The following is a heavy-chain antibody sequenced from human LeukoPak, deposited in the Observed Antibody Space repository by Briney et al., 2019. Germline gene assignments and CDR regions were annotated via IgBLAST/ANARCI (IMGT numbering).Heavy chain of an antibody. Sequence: ASVKVSCKTSGYTFTGYYMHWVRQAPGQGLEWMGWINPNSGVTNYVQKFQGRVTMTRDTSISTAYMELSRLRFDDTALYYCARSPHILTGENFDYWGQGTLVTVSS. CDR3: ARSPHILTGENFDY. V-gene: IGHV1-2*02. J-gene: IGHJ4*02. CDR1: GYTFTGYY. D-gene: IGHD3-9*01. CDR2: INPNSGVT.